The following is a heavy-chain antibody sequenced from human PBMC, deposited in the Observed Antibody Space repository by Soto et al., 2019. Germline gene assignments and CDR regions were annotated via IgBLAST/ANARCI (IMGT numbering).Heavy chain of an antibody. J-gene: IGHJ6*02. CDR3: AGNSRLRYYYGMDV. CDR1: GGSISSYY. Sequence: SETLSLTCTVSGGSISSYYWSWIRQPPGKGLEWIGYIHYSGSTYYHPSLKSRVTISVDTSKNQFSLKLSSVTATDTAVYYCAGNSRLRYYYGMDVWGQGTTVTVSS. CDR2: IHYSGST. V-gene: IGHV4-30-4*01.